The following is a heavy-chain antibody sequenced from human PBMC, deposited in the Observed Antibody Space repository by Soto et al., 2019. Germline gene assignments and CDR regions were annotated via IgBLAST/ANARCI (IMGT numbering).Heavy chain of an antibody. CDR1: GGSFSIYT. V-gene: IGHV1-69*02. D-gene: IGHD3-22*01. CDR2: IIPILGIA. CDR3: AITNSYYYDSSGYYYDY. J-gene: IGHJ4*02. Sequence: SVKVSCKASGGSFSIYTISWVRQAPGQGLEWMGRIIPILGIANYAQKFQGRVTITADKSTSTAYMELSSLRSEDTAVYYCAITNSYYYDSSGYYYDYWGQGTLVTVSS.